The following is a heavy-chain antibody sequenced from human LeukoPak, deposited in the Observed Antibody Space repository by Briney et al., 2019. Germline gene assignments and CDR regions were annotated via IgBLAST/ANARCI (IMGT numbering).Heavy chain of an antibody. J-gene: IGHJ4*02. V-gene: IGHV4-34*01. CDR2: INHSGST. CDR1: GGSFSGYY. CDR3: ARSHRRRMATDY. Sequence: SETLSLTCAVYGGSFSGYYWSWIRQPPGKGLEWIGEINHSGSTNYNPSLKSRFTISVDTSKNQFSLKLSSVTAADTAVYYGARSHRRRMATDYWGQGTLVTVSS. D-gene: IGHD5-24*01.